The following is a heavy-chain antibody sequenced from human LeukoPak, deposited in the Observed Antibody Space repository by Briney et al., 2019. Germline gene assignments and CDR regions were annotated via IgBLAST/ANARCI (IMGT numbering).Heavy chain of an antibody. CDR3: ATVAAAAGYYYYYYMDV. D-gene: IGHD6-13*01. J-gene: IGHJ6*03. V-gene: IGHV3-74*01. CDR1: GFTFSSYW. Sequence: GGSLRLSCVASGFTFSSYWMHWVRQDPRKGLVWVSRISGDGRNINYADSVRGRFTISRDNAKNTLYLQMNSLRAEDTAVYYCATVAAAAGYYYYYYMDVWGKGTTVTVSS. CDR2: ISGDGRNI.